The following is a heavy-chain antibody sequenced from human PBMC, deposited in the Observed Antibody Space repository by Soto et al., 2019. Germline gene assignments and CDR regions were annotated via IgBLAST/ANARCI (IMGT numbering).Heavy chain of an antibody. CDR1: GGTFTNYA. CDR3: ARERSVGYCITTTCPNPFYYYAMDV. J-gene: IGHJ6*02. Sequence: QVQLVQSGAEVKKPGSSLKVSCKASGGTFTNYAFSWVRQAPGQGLEWMGGIIPVFGTPDYAQKFQGRVTITADESTRTASMELRSLRSDDTAVYYCARERSVGYCITTTCPNPFYYYAMDVWGQGTTVTVSS. V-gene: IGHV1-69*12. D-gene: IGHD2-2*01. CDR2: IIPVFGTP.